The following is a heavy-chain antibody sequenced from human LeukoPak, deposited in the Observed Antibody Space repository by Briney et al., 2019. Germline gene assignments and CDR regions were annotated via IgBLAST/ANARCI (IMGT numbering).Heavy chain of an antibody. V-gene: IGHV1-69*13. CDR3: ARESGQRITMVRGVIEYYFDY. CDR1: GGTFSSYA. Sequence: SVKVSCKASGGTFSSYAISWVRQAPGQGLDWMGGIIPIFGTANYAQKFQGRVTITADESTSTAYMELSSLRSEDTAVYYCARESGQRITMVRGVIEYYFDYWGQGTLVTVSS. J-gene: IGHJ4*02. D-gene: IGHD3-10*01. CDR2: IIPIFGTA.